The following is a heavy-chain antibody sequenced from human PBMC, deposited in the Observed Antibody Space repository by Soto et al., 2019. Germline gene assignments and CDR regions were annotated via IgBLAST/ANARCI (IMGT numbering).Heavy chain of an antibody. V-gene: IGHV3-48*01. CDR3: ARDWYYGSGSYYGVDYYYMDV. D-gene: IGHD3-10*01. CDR1: EFTLSSYS. CDR2: ISSSSSTK. Sequence: GGSLRLSCAASEFTLSSYSMNWVRQAPGKGLEWVSYISSSSSTKYYADSVKGRFTISRDNAKNSLYLQMNSLRAEDTAVYYCARDWYYGSGSYYGVDYYYMDVWGKGTTVTVSS. J-gene: IGHJ6*03.